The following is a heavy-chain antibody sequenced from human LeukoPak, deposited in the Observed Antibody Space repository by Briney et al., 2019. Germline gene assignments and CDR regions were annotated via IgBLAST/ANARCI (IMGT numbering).Heavy chain of an antibody. CDR2: IYHSGST. J-gene: IGHJ3*02. Sequence: SETLSLTCTVSGGSISSYYWSWIRQPPGKGLEWTGYIYHSGSTNYNPSLKSRVTISVDTSKNQFSLKLSSVTAADTAVYYCARSTTVTTSRDAFDIWGQGTMVTVSS. D-gene: IGHD4-17*01. CDR1: GGSISSYY. CDR3: ARSTTVTTSRDAFDI. V-gene: IGHV4-59*01.